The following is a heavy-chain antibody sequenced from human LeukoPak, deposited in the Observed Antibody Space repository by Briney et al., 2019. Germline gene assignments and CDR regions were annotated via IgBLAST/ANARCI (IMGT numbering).Heavy chain of an antibody. CDR3: AKDIAVFSIDAFDI. D-gene: IGHD6-19*01. CDR2: VRYDGSNT. J-gene: IGHJ3*02. CDR1: GFTFINYG. V-gene: IGHV3-30*02. Sequence: GGSLRLSCAASGFTFINYGMHWVRQAPGKGLEWVAFVRYDGSNTYYADSVKGRFTISRDNSKNTLYLQMNSLRAEDTAVYYCAKDIAVFSIDAFDIWGQGTMVTVSS.